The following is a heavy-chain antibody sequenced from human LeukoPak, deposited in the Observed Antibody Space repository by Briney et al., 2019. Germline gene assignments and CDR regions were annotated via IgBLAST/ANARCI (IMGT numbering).Heavy chain of an antibody. V-gene: IGHV4-34*01. CDR1: GGSFSGYY. CDR2: INHSGST. Sequence: SETLSLTCAVYGGSFSGYYWSWIRQPPGKGLEWIGEINHSGSTNYNPSLKSRVTISVDTSKNQFSLKLSSATAADTAVYYCARGSVRLSGYYGSGSYYGWFDPWGQGTLVTVSS. J-gene: IGHJ5*02. D-gene: IGHD3-10*01. CDR3: ARGSVRLSGYYGSGSYYGWFDP.